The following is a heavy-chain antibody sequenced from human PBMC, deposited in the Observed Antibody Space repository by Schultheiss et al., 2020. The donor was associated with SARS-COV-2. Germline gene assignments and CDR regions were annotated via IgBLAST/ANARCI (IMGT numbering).Heavy chain of an antibody. V-gene: IGHV3-23*01. Sequence: GGSLRLSCVATGLTFSSYAMSWVRQAPGKGLEWVSAISGSGGSTYYADSVKGRFTISRDNSKNTLYLQMNSLRAEDTAVYYCVSAAGYNSRFDYWGRGTLVTVSS. CDR1: GLTFSSYA. D-gene: IGHD5-24*01. J-gene: IGHJ4*02. CDR2: ISGSGGST. CDR3: VSAAGYNSRFDY.